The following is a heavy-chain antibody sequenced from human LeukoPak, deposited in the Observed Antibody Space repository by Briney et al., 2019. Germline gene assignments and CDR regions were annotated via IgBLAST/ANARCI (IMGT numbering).Heavy chain of an antibody. J-gene: IGHJ3*02. CDR3: AKGPNDPLQDDAFDI. D-gene: IGHD2-8*01. CDR2: ISYDGSNK. CDR1: GFTFSSYG. V-gene: IGHV3-30*18. Sequence: PGRSLRLSCAASGFTFSSYGMHWVRQAPGKGLEWVAVISYDGSNKYYADSVKGRFTISRDNSKNTLYLQMNSLRAEDTAVYYCAKGPNDPLQDDAFDIWGQGTMVTVSS.